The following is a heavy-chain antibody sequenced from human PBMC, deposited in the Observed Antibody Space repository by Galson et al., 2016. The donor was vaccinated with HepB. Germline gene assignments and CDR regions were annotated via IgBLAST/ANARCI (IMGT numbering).Heavy chain of an antibody. D-gene: IGHD4/OR15-4a*01. J-gene: IGHJ4*02. CDR3: ARDDYSGGRGSPDY. Sequence: SLRLSCAASGFFFSGRAMSWDRQAPGKGLEWVSGINNGAATTGYAASVKGRFTISRDNSKNTLYLQMNSLRTEDTAVYYCARDDYSGGRGSPDYWGQGTLRTVSS. CDR1: GFFFSGRA. CDR2: INNGAATT. V-gene: IGHV3-23*01.